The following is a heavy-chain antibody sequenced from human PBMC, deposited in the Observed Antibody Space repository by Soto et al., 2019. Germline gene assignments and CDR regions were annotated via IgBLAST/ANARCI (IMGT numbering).Heavy chain of an antibody. CDR3: ARVYCSGGSCYGIDY. CDR2: IRPSGGST. CDR1: GYTFTSYY. Sequence: ASVKVSCKASGYTFTSYYMHWVRQAPGQGLEWMGIIRPSGGSTSYAQKFQGRVTMTRDTSTSTVYMELSSLRSEDTAVYYCARVYCSGGSCYGIDYWGQGTLVTVSS. V-gene: IGHV1-46*01. D-gene: IGHD2-15*01. J-gene: IGHJ4*02.